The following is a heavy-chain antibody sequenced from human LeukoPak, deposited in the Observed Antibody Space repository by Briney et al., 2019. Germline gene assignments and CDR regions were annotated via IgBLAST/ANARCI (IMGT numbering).Heavy chain of an antibody. V-gene: IGHV3-21*01. D-gene: IGHD2-2*01. CDR2: ISSSSSYI. J-gene: IGHJ5*02. CDR1: GFTFSTYS. CDR3: ARGTRVCSATSCYPFDP. Sequence: GGSLRLSCAASGFTFSTYSMNWVRQAAGKGLEWVSSISSSSSYIYYADSVKGRFTISRDNAKDSLYLQMNSLRAEDTAVYYCARGTRVCSATSCYPFDPWGQGTLVTVSS.